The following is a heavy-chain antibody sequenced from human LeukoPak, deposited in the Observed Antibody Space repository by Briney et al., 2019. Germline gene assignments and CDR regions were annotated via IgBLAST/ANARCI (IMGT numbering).Heavy chain of an antibody. V-gene: IGHV1-2*02. D-gene: IGHD3-3*01. CDR3: ARTSYDFWSGYPQPYYFDH. J-gene: IGHJ4*02. CDR1: GYTFTGYY. CDR2: INPNSGGT. Sequence: ASVKVSCKASGYTFTGYYMHWVRQAPGQGLEWMGWINPNSGGTNYAQKFQGRVTMTRDTSISTAYMELSRLRSDDTAVYYCARTSYDFWSGYPQPYYFDHWGQGTLVTVSS.